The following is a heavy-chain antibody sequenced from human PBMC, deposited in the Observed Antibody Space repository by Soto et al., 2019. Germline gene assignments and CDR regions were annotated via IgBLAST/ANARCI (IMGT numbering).Heavy chain of an antibody. Sequence: QVQLVESEGGVVQPGRSLRLSCAASGFTFSSYAMHWVRQAPGKGLEWVAVISYDGSNKYYADSVKGRFTISRDNSKNTLYLQMNSLRAEDTAVYYCARDGSDFWSGKFDYWGQGTLVTVSS. CDR3: ARDGSDFWSGKFDY. V-gene: IGHV3-30-3*01. CDR1: GFTFSSYA. CDR2: ISYDGSNK. J-gene: IGHJ4*02. D-gene: IGHD3-3*01.